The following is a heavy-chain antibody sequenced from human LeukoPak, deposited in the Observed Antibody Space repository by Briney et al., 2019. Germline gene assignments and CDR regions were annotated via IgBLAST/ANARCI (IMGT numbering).Heavy chain of an antibody. V-gene: IGHV4-59*01. CDR1: GGSISSYY. CDR2: IYYSGST. D-gene: IGHD5-18*01. CDR3: ATQPFERIQLWFDY. J-gene: IGHJ4*02. Sequence: PSETLSLTCTVSGGSISSYYWSWIRQPPGKGLEWIGYIYYSGSTNYNPSLKSRVTISVDTSKNQFSLKLSSVTAADTAVYYCATQPFERIQLWFDYWGQGTLVTVSS.